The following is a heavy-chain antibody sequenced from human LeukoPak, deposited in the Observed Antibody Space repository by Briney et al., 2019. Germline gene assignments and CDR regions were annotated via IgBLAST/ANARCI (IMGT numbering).Heavy chain of an antibody. J-gene: IGHJ4*02. D-gene: IGHD2-15*01. CDR3: ARAKGGSDY. CDR2: ISGTSTTI. Sequence: GGSLRLSCAASGFTFSNAWMSWVRQAPGKGLGWVSYISGTSTTIYYADSVKGRFTISRDNAKNSLYLQMNSLRAEDTAVYYCARAKGGSDYWGQGTLVTVSS. CDR1: GFTFSNAW. V-gene: IGHV3-48*04.